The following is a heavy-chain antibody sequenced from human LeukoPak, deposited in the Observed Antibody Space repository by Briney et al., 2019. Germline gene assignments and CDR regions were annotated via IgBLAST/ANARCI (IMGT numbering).Heavy chain of an antibody. CDR2: IFPRDSDT. CDR1: GYSFTSYW. V-gene: IGHV5-51*01. Sequence: GDSLKISCKGSGYSFTSYWIGWVRQMPGEGLEWMGFIFPRDSDTAYSPSFQGQVTFSVDESISTAYLQWSSLKASDTAMYYCARRISNIFDWFDSWGQGTQVIVSS. CDR3: ARRISNIFDWFDS. D-gene: IGHD3-3*01. J-gene: IGHJ5*01.